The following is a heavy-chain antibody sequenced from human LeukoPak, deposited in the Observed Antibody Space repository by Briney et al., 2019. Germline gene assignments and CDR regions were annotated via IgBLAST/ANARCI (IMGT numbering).Heavy chain of an antibody. J-gene: IGHJ5*02. Sequence: PSETLSLTCTVSGGSISSYYWSWIRQPPGKGLEWIGYIYYSGSTNYNPSLKSRVTISVDTSKNQFSLKLSSVTAADTAVYYCARRGTMVRGVITYWFDPWGQGTLVTVSS. CDR3: ARRGTMVRGVITYWFDP. D-gene: IGHD3-10*01. V-gene: IGHV4-59*12. CDR2: IYYSGST. CDR1: GGSISSYY.